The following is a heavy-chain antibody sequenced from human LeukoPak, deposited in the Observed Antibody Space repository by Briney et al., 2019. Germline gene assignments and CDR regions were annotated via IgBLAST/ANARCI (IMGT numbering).Heavy chain of an antibody. CDR2: IKTDGSSLDGSST. D-gene: IGHD6-19*01. CDR3: ARDPAYSSGWYYFDY. V-gene: IGHV3-74*01. Sequence: GGSLRLSCAASGFSFSSYWMHWVRQAPGKGLVWVSRIKTDGSSLDGSSTSYADSVKGQFTISRDNAKNTLYLQMDSLRAEDTAVYYCARDPAYSSGWYYFDYWGQGTLVTVSS. J-gene: IGHJ4*02. CDR1: GFSFSSYW.